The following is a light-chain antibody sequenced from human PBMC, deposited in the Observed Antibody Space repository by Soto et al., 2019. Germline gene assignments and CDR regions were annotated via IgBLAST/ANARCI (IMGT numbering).Light chain of an antibody. CDR2: WAS. V-gene: IGKV4-1*01. J-gene: IGKJ2*01. CDR3: QQYFTTPPT. Sequence: DIVLTQSPGSLAVSLGETATIKCKSSQSVLRGSNSKNLLAWHQQKPGQPPKVLIYWASSREGGVPDRFRGSGSGTDFTLTITNVQADDVAVYYCQQYFTTPPTFGPGTKVEIK. CDR1: QSVLRGSNSKNL.